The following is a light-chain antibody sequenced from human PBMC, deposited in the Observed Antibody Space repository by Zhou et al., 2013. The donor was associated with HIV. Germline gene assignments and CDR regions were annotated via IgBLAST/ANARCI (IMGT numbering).Light chain of an antibody. CDR1: QSTNSW. V-gene: IGKV1-5*03. J-gene: IGKJ1*01. Sequence: DIQMTQSPSTLSASVRDRVTVTCRASQSTNSWLAWYQQKPGKAPKLLIYKASGLESGVPSRFSGSGSGTEFTLTISSLQPDDFATYYCQQYNSYSWTFGQGTKVAIK. CDR2: KAS. CDR3: QQYNSYSWT.